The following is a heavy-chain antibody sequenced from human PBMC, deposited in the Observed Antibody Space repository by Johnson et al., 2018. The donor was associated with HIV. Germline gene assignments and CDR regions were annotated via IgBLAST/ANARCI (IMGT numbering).Heavy chain of an antibody. V-gene: IGHV3-20*04. D-gene: IGHD4-17*01. CDR2: INWDGGST. J-gene: IGHJ3*02. CDR3: ARARYGDLLNLDAFDI. Sequence: VQLVESGGGLVKPGGSLRLSCAASGFTFDDYGMSWVRQAPGKGLEWVSGINWDGGSTGYADSVKGRFTISRDNAKNSLYLQMNSLRAEDTALYYCARARYGDLLNLDAFDIWGQGTMVTVSS. CDR1: GFTFDDYG.